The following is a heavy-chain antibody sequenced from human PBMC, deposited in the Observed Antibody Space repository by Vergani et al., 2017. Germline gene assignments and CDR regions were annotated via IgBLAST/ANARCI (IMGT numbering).Heavy chain of an antibody. CDR1: GYTFTGYY. Sequence: VQLVQSGAEVKKPGASVKVSCKASGYTFTGYYMHWVRQAPGQGLEWMGWINPNSGGTNYAQKFQGRVTMTRDTSISTAYMELSRLRSDDTAVYYCARSHPLWFGELLSDYWGQGTLVTVSS. D-gene: IGHD3-10*01. V-gene: IGHV1-2*02. J-gene: IGHJ4*02. CDR2: INPNSGGT. CDR3: ARSHPLWFGELLSDY.